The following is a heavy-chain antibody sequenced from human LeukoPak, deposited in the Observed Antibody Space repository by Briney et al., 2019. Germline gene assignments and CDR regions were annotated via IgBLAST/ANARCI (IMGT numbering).Heavy chain of an antibody. D-gene: IGHD2-21*02. CDR1: GFAFSIYS. CDR2: ITSDNNKI. V-gene: IGHV3-48*02. CDR3: ATSRDWRVKS. J-gene: IGHJ5*02. Sequence: GGSLRLSCAASGFAFSIYSLNWVRQTPGKRLEWVSYITSDNNKILYADSVKGRFTISRDNAKNSLYLEMNSLRDEDTAVYYCATSRDWRVKSWGRGIPVTVPS.